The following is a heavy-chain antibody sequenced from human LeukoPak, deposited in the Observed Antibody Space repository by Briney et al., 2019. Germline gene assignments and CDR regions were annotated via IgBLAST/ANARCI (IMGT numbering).Heavy chain of an antibody. Sequence: PSETLSLTCAVYIDSFTNYYWSWIRQPPGKGLEWIGYIDYSGYANYNPSLKSRVTISVDTSKNQFSLKLTSVTAADTAVYFCARGGYYGSGNDFRFDPWGQGTLVTVSS. CDR3: ARGGYYGSGNDFRFDP. D-gene: IGHD3-10*01. CDR1: IDSFTNYY. CDR2: IDYSGYA. J-gene: IGHJ5*02. V-gene: IGHV4-59*13.